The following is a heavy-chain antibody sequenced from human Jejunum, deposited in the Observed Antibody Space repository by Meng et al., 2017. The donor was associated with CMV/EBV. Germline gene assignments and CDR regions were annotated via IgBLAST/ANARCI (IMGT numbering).Heavy chain of an antibody. Sequence: TYAVSWVRRAPGKGLEWVAVIYSDGGSLNYEDSVKDRFTISTADSRNTLYLQMDSLRADDTAVYYCANSVRSMDQLLIPPAFDAWGQGTMVTVSS. J-gene: IGHJ3*01. V-gene: IGHV3-23*03. CDR1: TYA. D-gene: IGHD2-2*01. CDR2: IYSDGGSL. CDR3: ANSVRSMDQLLIPPAFDA.